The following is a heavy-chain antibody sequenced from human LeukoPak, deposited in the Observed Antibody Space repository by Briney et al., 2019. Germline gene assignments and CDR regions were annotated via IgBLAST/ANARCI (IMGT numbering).Heavy chain of an antibody. CDR3: ARGIALYYYYYMDV. D-gene: IGHD6-13*01. Sequence: SETLSLTCTVSGGSISSSSYYWSWIRQPPGKGLEWIGSISYSGSTNYNPSLKSRVTISVDKSKNQFSLKLSSVTAADTAVYYCARGIALYYYYYMDVWGKGTTVTVSS. CDR2: ISYSGST. J-gene: IGHJ6*03. V-gene: IGHV4-39*07. CDR1: GGSISSSSYY.